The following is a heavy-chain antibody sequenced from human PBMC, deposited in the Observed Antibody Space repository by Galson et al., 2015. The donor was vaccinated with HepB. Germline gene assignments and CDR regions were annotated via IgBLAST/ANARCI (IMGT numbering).Heavy chain of an antibody. Sequence: QSGAEVKKPGESLRISCKGSGYSFTSYWISWVRQMPGKGLEWMGRIDPSDSYTNYSPSFQGHVTISADKSISTAYLQWSSLKASDTAMYYCARHRGNYYDSSGYYPEGAAFDIWGQGTMVTVSS. V-gene: IGHV5-10-1*01. CDR3: ARHRGNYYDSSGYYPEGAAFDI. D-gene: IGHD3-22*01. CDR1: GYSFTSYW. J-gene: IGHJ3*02. CDR2: IDPSDSYT.